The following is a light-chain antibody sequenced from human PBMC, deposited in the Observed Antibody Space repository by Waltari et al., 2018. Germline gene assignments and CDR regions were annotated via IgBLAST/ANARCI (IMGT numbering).Light chain of an antibody. Sequence: EVVMTPSPATLSVSPGASATPACRASQSVSRFLAWYQHKPGQAPRLLIYGASTRAPGIPARFSGSGSGTEFTLTISSLQSEDFAVYFCQQYNDWPPLTFGGGTKLEIK. V-gene: IGKV3-15*01. CDR3: QQYNDWPPLT. CDR1: QSVSRF. J-gene: IGKJ4*01. CDR2: GAS.